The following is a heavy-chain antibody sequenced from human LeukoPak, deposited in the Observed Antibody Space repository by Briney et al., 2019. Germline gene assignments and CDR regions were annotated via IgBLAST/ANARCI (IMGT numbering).Heavy chain of an antibody. J-gene: IGHJ6*02. CDR3: ARQDGYYYYGMDV. CDR1: GFTFSSYS. V-gene: IGHV3-21*01. Sequence: GGSLRLSCAASGFTFSSYSMNWVRQAPGKGLKWVSSISSSSSYIYYADSVKGRFTISRDNAKNSLYLQMNSLRAEDTAVYYCARQDGYYYYGMDVWGQGTTVTVSS. CDR2: ISSSSSYI.